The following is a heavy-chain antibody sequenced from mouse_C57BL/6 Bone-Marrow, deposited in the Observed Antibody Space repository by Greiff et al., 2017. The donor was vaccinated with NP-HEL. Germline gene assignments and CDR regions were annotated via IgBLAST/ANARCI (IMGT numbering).Heavy chain of an antibody. CDR1: GYSITSGYD. J-gene: IGHJ3*01. CDR2: ISYSGST. Sequence: EVQLQESGPGMVKPSQSLSLTCTVTGYSITSGYDWHWIRHFPGNKLEWMGYISYSGSTNYNPSLKSRIPITHDTSKNHFFLKLNSVTTEDTATYYCARGGDYYGSPPFAYWGQGTLVTVSA. V-gene: IGHV3-1*01. D-gene: IGHD1-1*01. CDR3: ARGGDYYGSPPFAY.